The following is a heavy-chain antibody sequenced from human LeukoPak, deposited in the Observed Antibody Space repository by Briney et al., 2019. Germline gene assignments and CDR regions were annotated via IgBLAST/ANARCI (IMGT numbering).Heavy chain of an antibody. CDR3: ARESSGGSFDY. J-gene: IGHJ4*02. CDR1: GFTFSSYS. D-gene: IGHD3-10*01. V-gene: IGHV3-30-3*01. CDR2: ISYDGNNK. Sequence: GGSLRLSCAASGFTFSSYSMNWVRQAPGKGLEWVAVISYDGNNKYYADSVKGRFTISRDNSKDTLYLQMNSLRAEDTAVYYCARESSGGSFDYWGQGTLVTVSS.